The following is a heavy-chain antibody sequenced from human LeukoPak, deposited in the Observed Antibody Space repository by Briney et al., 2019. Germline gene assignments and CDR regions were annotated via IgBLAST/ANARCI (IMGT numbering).Heavy chain of an antibody. CDR2: IYHSGST. CDR1: GGSISSSNW. D-gene: IGHD1-7*01. J-gene: IGHJ6*03. Sequence: SGTLSLTCAVSGGSISSSNWWSWVRQPPGKGLEWIGEIYHSGSTNYNPSLKSRVTISVDKSKNQFSLKLSSVTAADTAVYYCARIRPWNYERLMDVWGKGTTVTVSS. CDR3: ARIRPWNYERLMDV. V-gene: IGHV4-4*02.